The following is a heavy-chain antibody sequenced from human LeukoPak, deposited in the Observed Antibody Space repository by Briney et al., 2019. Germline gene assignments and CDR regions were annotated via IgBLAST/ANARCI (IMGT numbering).Heavy chain of an antibody. CDR3: ARYHCDILTGYLGVDY. Sequence: SETLSLTCAVYGGSFSGYYWSWIRQPPGKGLEWIGEINHSGSTNYNPSLKSRVTISVDTSKNQFSLKLSSVTAADTAVYYCARYHCDILTGYLGVDYWGQGTLVTVSS. V-gene: IGHV4-34*01. J-gene: IGHJ4*02. D-gene: IGHD3-9*01. CDR1: GGSFSGYY. CDR2: INHSGST.